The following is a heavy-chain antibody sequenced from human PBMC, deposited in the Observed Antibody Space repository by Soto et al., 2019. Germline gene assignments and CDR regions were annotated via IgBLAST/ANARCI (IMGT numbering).Heavy chain of an antibody. D-gene: IGHD2-15*01. CDR3: ARDVGGGGCDYFGY. CDR1: GFTFSSYG. CDR2: IWYDGSNK. J-gene: IGHJ4*02. Sequence: QVQLVESGGGVVQPGRSLRLSCAASGFTFSSYGMHWVRQAPGKGLEWVAVIWYDGSNKYYADSVKGRFTISRDNSKNKLYMQMNRVRAEDTYLYACARDVGGGGCDYFGYWGQGTLVTVSS. V-gene: IGHV3-33*01.